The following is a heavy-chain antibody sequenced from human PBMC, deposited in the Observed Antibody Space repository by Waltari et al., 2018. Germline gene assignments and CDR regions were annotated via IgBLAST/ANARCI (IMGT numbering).Heavy chain of an antibody. CDR3: ARHQERVIAATLHAFAM. CDR2: FCYGGTT. D-gene: IGHD2-15*01. Sequence: QLHLQESGPGPVKPSETLSLTCTVSGGSISGSNSCWGWIRQSPGKEPEWIGSFCYGGTTYYKPSLRSRVSISADTSQNQFALRLTSVTAADTAIYYCARHQERVIAATLHAFAMWGQGTLVTVSS. J-gene: IGHJ3*02. V-gene: IGHV4-39*01. CDR1: GGSISGSNSC.